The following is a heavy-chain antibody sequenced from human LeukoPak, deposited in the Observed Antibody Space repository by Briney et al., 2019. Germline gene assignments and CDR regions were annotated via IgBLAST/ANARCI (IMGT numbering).Heavy chain of an antibody. D-gene: IGHD2-21*01. J-gene: IGHJ4*02. CDR1: GFTFANCP. V-gene: IGHV3-23*01. Sequence: PGGSLRLSCEASGFTFANCPMSWVRQAPGKGLEWLAVISVGGGTTHYVDSVEGRFSISRDNSKKKVFLQMNILRVDDTALYFCVKEPLLSLDYGASRGENWGRGTLVTVSS. CDR3: VKEPLLSLDYGASRGEN. CDR2: ISVGGGTT.